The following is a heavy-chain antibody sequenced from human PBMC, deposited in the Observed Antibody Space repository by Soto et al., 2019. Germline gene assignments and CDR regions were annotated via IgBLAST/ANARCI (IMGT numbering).Heavy chain of an antibody. Sequence: GSLRLSCAASGFTFSSYRMNWVRQAPGKGLEWVSSISSSSSYIYYADSVKGRFTISRDNAKNSLYLQMNSLRAEDTAVYYCARDQRDYYDSSGYSGNDFQHWGQGTLVTVSS. CDR2: ISSSSSYI. D-gene: IGHD3-22*01. V-gene: IGHV3-21*01. CDR1: GFTFSSYR. J-gene: IGHJ1*01. CDR3: ARDQRDYYDSSGYSGNDFQH.